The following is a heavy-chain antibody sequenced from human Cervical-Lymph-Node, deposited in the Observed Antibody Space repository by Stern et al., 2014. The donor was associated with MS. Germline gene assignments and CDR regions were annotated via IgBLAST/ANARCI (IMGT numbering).Heavy chain of an antibody. V-gene: IGHV3-7*01. CDR2: IKQDVSEL. CDR1: GFTFSSYW. D-gene: IGHD1-26*01. J-gene: IGHJ3*02. Sequence: VQLEESGGGLVQPGGSLRLSCAASGFTFSSYWMTWVRQSPGKGLEWVANIKQDVSELYYANPRKGRFSISRDNAKNSLYLQMNSLRVEDTAVYYCARYLVAATRRGSFDIWGQGTMVTVSS. CDR3: ARYLVAATRRGSFDI.